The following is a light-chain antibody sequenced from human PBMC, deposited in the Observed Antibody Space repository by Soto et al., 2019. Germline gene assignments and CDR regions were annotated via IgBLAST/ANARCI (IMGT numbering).Light chain of an antibody. J-gene: IGKJ1*01. CDR3: HQYVNSPRT. V-gene: IGKV3-20*01. CDR1: QSVSSSY. CDR2: GAS. Sequence: EIVLTQSPGTLSLSPGKRATLSCRASQSVSSSYLAWYQQKPGQAPRLLIYGASSRATGIPDRFSGSGSGTDFTLTISRLEPEDFAVYYGHQYVNSPRTCGQGTKVDIK.